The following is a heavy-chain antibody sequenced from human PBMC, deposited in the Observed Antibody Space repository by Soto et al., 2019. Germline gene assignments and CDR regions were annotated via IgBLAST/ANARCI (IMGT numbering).Heavy chain of an antibody. D-gene: IGHD3-16*02. Sequence: SQTLSLTCAISGDSVSSNSATWNWVRQSPSRGLEWLGRTYYRSRWYSDYAISVKGRITINPDTSKNQFSMQLNSVTPEDTAGYYFGRAHVGNDRYTLEPCDPWGQGTLVTVSS. CDR2: TYYRSRWYS. V-gene: IGHV6-1*01. CDR3: GRAHVGNDRYTLEPCDP. J-gene: IGHJ5*02. CDR1: GDSVSSNSAT.